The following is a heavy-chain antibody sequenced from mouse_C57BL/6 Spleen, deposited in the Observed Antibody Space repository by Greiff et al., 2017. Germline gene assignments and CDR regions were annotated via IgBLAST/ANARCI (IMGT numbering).Heavy chain of an antibody. CDR1: GYTFTDYY. CDR3: ARVKGYYGSLDY. J-gene: IGHJ2*01. Sequence: VQLQQSGPELVKPGASVKISCKASGYTFTDYYMNWVKQSHGKSLEWIGDINPNNGGTSYNQKFKGKATLTVDKSSSTAYMELRSLTSEDSAVYYCARVKGYYGSLDYWGQGTTLTVSS. V-gene: IGHV1-26*01. CDR2: INPNNGGT. D-gene: IGHD2-1*01.